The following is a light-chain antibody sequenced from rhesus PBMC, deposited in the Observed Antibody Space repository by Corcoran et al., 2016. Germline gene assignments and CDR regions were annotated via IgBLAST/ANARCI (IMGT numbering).Light chain of an antibody. CDR2: AAS. J-gene: IGKJ3*01. CDR3: QYSYRTPFT. V-gene: IGKV1-74*01. CDR1: ENVNNY. Sequence: DIQMTQSPSSLSASVGDRVTITCRASENVNNYLHWYQQKPGKAPKLLIYAASTLQSGVPSRFSGSGSGTDYTFTISSLQPEDVATYYCQYSYRTPFTFGPGTKLDIK.